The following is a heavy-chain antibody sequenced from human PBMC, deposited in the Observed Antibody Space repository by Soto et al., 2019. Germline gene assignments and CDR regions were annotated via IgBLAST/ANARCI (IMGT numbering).Heavy chain of an antibody. CDR3: ARDHLHSSGFNWFDP. V-gene: IGHV4-39*02. D-gene: IGHD3-22*01. J-gene: IGHJ5*02. CDR1: GVSISSTSYN. Sequence: ASETLSLTCNVSGVSISSTSYNWGWIRQPPGKGLEWIGTLDYSGTAHYNPSLKSRINISADPSKNQVSLTLTSVTAADTAVYYCARDHLHSSGFNWFDPWGQGTLVTVSS. CDR2: LDYSGTA.